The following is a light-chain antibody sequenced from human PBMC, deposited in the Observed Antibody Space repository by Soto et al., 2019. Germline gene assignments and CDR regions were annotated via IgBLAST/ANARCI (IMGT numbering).Light chain of an antibody. J-gene: IGKJ2*01. CDR1: QSVLYSSNNKNY. CDR2: WAS. V-gene: IGKV4-1*01. CDR3: QHYYSAPYT. Sequence: DIVMTQTPDSLAVSLGERATINCKSSQSVLYSSNNKNYLAWYQQKAGQSPKLLIYWASTRDSGVPDRFSGRGSETDFTLTISILQAEDVAVYYCQHYYSAPYTFGQGTKLQIK.